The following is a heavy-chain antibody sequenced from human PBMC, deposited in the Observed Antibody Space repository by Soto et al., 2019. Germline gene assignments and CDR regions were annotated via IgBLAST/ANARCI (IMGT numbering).Heavy chain of an antibody. J-gene: IGHJ6*02. CDR1: GGSISSGDYY. V-gene: IGHV4-30-4*01. CDR3: ASNYGTYYYYYGMDV. CDR2: IYYSGST. Sequence: SETLSLTCTVSGGSISSGDYYWSWIRQPPGKGLEWIGYIYYSGSTYYNPSLKSRVTISVDTSKNQFSLKLSSVTATDTAVYYCASNYGTYYYYYGMDVWGQGTTVTVSS. D-gene: IGHD3-10*01.